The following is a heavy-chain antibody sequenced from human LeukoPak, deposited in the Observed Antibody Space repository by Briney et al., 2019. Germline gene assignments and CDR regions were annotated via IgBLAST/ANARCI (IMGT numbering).Heavy chain of an antibody. J-gene: IGHJ4*02. D-gene: IGHD4-17*01. CDR2: ISSNGGST. CDR1: GFTFSSYA. V-gene: IGHV3-64*01. CDR3: ARDFQSTVTTPFDY. Sequence: GGSLRLSCAASGFTFSSYAMHWVRQAPGKGLEYVSAISSNGGSTYYANFVKGRFTISRDNSKNTLYLQMGSLRAEDMAVYHCARDFQSTVTTPFDYWGQGTLVTVSS.